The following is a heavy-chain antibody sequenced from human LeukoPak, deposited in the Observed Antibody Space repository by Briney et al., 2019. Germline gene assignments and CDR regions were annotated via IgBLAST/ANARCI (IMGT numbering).Heavy chain of an antibody. CDR1: GFTVSSNY. V-gene: IGHV3-23*01. J-gene: IGHJ1*01. Sequence: GGSLRLSCAASGFTVSSNYMSWVRQAPGKGLDWVSTISGSAGSTYYADSVKGRFTISRDNSKNTLYLQMNSLRAEDTAVYYCAKGIVGTTTYFQHWGQGTLVTVSS. CDR2: ISGSAGST. D-gene: IGHD1-26*01. CDR3: AKGIVGTTTYFQH.